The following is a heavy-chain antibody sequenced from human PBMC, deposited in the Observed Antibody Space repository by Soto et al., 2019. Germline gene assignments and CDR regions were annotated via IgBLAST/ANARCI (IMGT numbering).Heavy chain of an antibody. J-gene: IGHJ4*02. V-gene: IGHV1-69*01. Sequence: QVQLVQSGAEVKRPGSSVKVSCKASVGTFSSFAISWVRQAPGQGLEWMGGLIPIFDTTNHAQKFQGRVTSIADESTSTDYMELRSLRFEDTAVYYCASARAERARAYDFWGGSFDAWGQGTLVSVSS. CDR3: ASARAERARAYDFWGGSFDA. CDR2: LIPIFDTT. CDR1: VGTFSSFA. D-gene: IGHD3-3*01.